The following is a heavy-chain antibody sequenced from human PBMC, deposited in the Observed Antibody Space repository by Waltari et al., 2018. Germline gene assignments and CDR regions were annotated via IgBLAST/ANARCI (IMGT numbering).Heavy chain of an antibody. CDR1: GFTFSSPN. V-gene: IGHV3-48*04. Sequence: EVQLVESGGGLVQPGGSLRLSCAASGFTFSSPNMNWVRQAPGKGLEWVSYIGPSRSIIDYADSVRGRFIISRDNAKSSLYLQMDSLRAEDTAVYFCARGMTTADYWGQGTLVTVSS. CDR3: ARGMTTADY. J-gene: IGHJ4*02. CDR2: IGPSRSII. D-gene: IGHD4-17*01.